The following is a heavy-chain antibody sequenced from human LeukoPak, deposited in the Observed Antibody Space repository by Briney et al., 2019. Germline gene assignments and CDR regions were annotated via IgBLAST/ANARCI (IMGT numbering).Heavy chain of an antibody. Sequence: GESLKISCKGSGYSFTSYWIGWVRQMPGKGLEWMGIIYPGDSDTRYSPSFQGQVTISADKSISTAYLQWSSLKASDTAMYYCARHRGSSSWYAAPDAFDIWGQGTMVSVSS. CDR1: GYSFTSYW. V-gene: IGHV5-51*01. CDR2: IYPGDSDT. D-gene: IGHD6-13*01. CDR3: ARHRGSSSWYAAPDAFDI. J-gene: IGHJ3*02.